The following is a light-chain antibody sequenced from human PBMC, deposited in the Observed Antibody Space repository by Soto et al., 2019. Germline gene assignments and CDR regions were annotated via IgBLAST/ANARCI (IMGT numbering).Light chain of an antibody. Sequence: EMVLTQAPGTLSLSPGERATLSCRASQSVSSTNLAWYQQKPGQAPRLLIYGASSRATGIPDRFSGSGSGTDFTLTISRLEPEDFAVYYCQPYGSWWTFGHGTKVEIK. V-gene: IGKV3-20*01. J-gene: IGKJ1*01. CDR1: QSVSSTN. CDR2: GAS. CDR3: QPYGSWWT.